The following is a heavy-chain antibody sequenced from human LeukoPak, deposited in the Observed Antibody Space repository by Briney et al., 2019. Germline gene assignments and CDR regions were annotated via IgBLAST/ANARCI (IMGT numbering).Heavy chain of an antibody. CDR2: IYYSGST. CDR1: GGSISSGGYY. J-gene: IGHJ2*01. Sequence: PQTLSLTCTVSGGSISSGGYYWSWIRQHPGKGLEWIGYIYYSGSTYYNPSLKSRVTISVDTSKNQFSLKLSSVTAADTAVYYCARGLSMIVVVVHDWYFDLWGRGTLVTVSS. V-gene: IGHV4-31*03. D-gene: IGHD3-22*01. CDR3: ARGLSMIVVVVHDWYFDL.